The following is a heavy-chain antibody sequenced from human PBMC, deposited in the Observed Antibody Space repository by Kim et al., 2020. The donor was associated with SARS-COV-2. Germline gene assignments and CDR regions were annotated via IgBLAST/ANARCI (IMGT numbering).Heavy chain of an antibody. CDR3: ARSIGYCSGGSCYLDY. Sequence: GGSLRLSCAASGFTFSSYSMNWVRQAPGKGLEWVSYISSSSSTIYYADSVKGRFTISRDNAKNSLYLQMNSLRDEDTAVYYCARSIGYCSGGSCYLDYWGQGTLVTVSS. D-gene: IGHD2-15*01. J-gene: IGHJ4*02. V-gene: IGHV3-48*02. CDR2: ISSSSSTI. CDR1: GFTFSSYS.